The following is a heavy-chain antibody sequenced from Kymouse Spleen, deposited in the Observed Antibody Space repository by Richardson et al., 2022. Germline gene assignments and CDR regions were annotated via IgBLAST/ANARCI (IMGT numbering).Heavy chain of an antibody. V-gene: IGHV3-33*01. CDR1: GFTFSSYG. J-gene: IGHJ6*02. Sequence: QVQLVESGGGVVQPGRSLRLSCAASGFTFSSYGMHWVRQAPGKGLEWVAVIWYDGSNKYYADSVKGRFTISRDNSKNTLYLQMNSLRAEDTAVYYCARGYYDILTGYYRDGMDVWGQGTTVTVSS. CDR3: ARGYYDILTGYYRDGMDV. CDR2: IWYDGSNK. D-gene: IGHD3-9*01.